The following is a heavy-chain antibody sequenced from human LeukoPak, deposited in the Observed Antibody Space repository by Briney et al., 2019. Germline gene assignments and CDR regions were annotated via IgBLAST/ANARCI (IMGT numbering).Heavy chain of an antibody. Sequence: GSLRLSCPAPGFIFRTYWMHRVGRAPANRLVWVSRISTDGSITSYADSVKGRFTISIDNAKNTMYLQMSSLRAEDTAVYYCARIGGSVSYSERYFDHWGQGTLVTVSS. CDR1: GFIFRTYW. D-gene: IGHD3-10*01. V-gene: IGHV3-74*01. CDR3: ARIGGSVSYSERYFDH. J-gene: IGHJ4*02. CDR2: ISTDGSIT.